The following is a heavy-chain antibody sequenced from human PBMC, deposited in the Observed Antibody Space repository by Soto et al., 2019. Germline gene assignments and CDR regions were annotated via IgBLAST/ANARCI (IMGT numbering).Heavy chain of an antibody. D-gene: IGHD2-21*01. Sequence: GGSLRLSCSASGFTFTTYAMHWVRQAPGKGLEYVSAIGSTGTNKYYADSVKGRFTISRDNSKNPLYLQMNSLRPDDTVMYHCVSDWAGDVWGPGTTVTVSS. J-gene: IGHJ6*02. V-gene: IGHV3-64D*08. CDR2: IGSTGTNK. CDR1: GFTFTTYA. CDR3: VSDWAGDV.